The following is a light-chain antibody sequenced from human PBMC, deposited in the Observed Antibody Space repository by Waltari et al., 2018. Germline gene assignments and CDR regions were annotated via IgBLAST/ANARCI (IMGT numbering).Light chain of an antibody. J-gene: IGKJ1*01. CDR1: QGISSY. V-gene: IGKV1-8*01. Sequence: AIRMTQSPSSFSASTGDRVTITCRASQGISSYLAWYQQKPGKVPKLLIYAASYLQSGVPSRFSGIGSGTDFTLTISCLQSEDFATYYCQQYYSYPRTFGQGTKVEIK. CDR2: AAS. CDR3: QQYYSYPRT.